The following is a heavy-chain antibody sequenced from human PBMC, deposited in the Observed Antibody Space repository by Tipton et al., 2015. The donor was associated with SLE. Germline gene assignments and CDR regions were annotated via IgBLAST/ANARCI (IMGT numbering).Heavy chain of an antibody. CDR1: GYTFTRYY. D-gene: IGHD3-3*01. CDR3: ARNLRFLYGMDV. CDR2: IDPNSGGT. V-gene: IGHV1-2*06. J-gene: IGHJ6*02. Sequence: QSGAEVKKPGASIMVSCRASGYTFTRYYIHWVRQAPGQGLEWMGRIDPNSGGTNYAQKFRGRVTMTRDTSINTAFMELSRLRSDDTAVYYCARNLRFLYGMDVWGQGTTVTVSS.